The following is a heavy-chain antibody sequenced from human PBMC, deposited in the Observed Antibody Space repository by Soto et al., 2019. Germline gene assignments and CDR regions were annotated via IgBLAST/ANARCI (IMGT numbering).Heavy chain of an antibody. CDR3: TGGSRAV. CDR1: GFTFGDYA. J-gene: IGHJ4*02. Sequence: GGSLRLSCTASGFTFGDYAMSWVRQAPGKRLEWVGFIRSKAYGGTTEYAASVKGRFTISRDDSKSIAYLQMNSLKTEDTAVYYCTGGSRAVWGQGTLVTVSS. CDR2: IRSKAYGGTT. V-gene: IGHV3-49*04. D-gene: IGHD2-2*01.